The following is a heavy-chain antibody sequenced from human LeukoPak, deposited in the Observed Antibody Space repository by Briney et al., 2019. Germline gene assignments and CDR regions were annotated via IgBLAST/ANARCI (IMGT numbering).Heavy chain of an antibody. Sequence: ASVKVSCKVSGYTLTELSMHWVRQAPGKGLEWMGGFDPEDGETIYAQKFQGRVTMTEDTSTDTAYMELSSLRSEDTAVYYCATEPRQQLASRYYYYYGMDVWGQGTTVTVS. V-gene: IGHV1-24*01. J-gene: IGHJ6*02. CDR3: ATEPRQQLASRYYYYYGMDV. CDR1: GYTLTELS. CDR2: FDPEDGET. D-gene: IGHD6-13*01.